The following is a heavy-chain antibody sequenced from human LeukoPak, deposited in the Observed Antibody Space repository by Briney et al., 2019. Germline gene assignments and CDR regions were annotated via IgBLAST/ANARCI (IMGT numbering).Heavy chain of an antibody. CDR1: GFIFSDAW. D-gene: IGHD3-3*01. Sequence: AGGSLRLSRAASGFIFSDAWMSWVRQAPGKGLEWVGRIKSKTDGGTADYTAPVKGRFTISRNNSKNTLYLQMNSLRAEDTGVYYCAKDLSGVVIMGWFDPWGQGTLVTVSS. J-gene: IGHJ5*02. CDR2: IKSKTDGGTA. CDR3: AKDLSGVVIMGWFDP. V-gene: IGHV3-15*01.